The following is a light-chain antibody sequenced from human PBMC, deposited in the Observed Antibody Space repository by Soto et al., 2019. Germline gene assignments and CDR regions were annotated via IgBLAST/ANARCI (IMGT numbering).Light chain of an antibody. V-gene: IGKV3-20*01. J-gene: IGKJ1*01. CDR1: QSVSSNY. Sequence: SVLAQSPGTLSLSPGEKATLSCSSIQSVSSNYLAWSEQKPRQAPRLLIYGASTRATGIPDRFSGSGSGTDFTLTISRLEPEDSAVYYCQQYGSSPTWTFGQGTKVDI. CDR2: GAS. CDR3: QQYGSSPTWT.